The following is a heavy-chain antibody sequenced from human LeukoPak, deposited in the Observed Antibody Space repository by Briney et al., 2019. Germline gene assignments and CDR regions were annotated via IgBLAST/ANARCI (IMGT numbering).Heavy chain of an antibody. Sequence: GGSLRLSCAASGFTFSSYGMHWVRQAPGKGLEWVAFIRYDGSNKYYADSVKGRFTISRDNSKNTLYLQMNSLRAEDTAVYYCAKDLVRDYTGGVDYWGQGTLVTVSS. CDR1: GFTFSSYG. V-gene: IGHV3-30*02. CDR3: AKDLVRDYTGGVDY. CDR2: IRYDGSNK. J-gene: IGHJ4*02. D-gene: IGHD3-16*01.